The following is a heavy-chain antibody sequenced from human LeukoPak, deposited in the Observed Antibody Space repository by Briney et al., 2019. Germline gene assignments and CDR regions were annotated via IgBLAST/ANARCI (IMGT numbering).Heavy chain of an antibody. CDR1: GYTFSSYG. Sequence: GASVKVSCKTSGYTFSSYGLTWMRQAPGQGPEWLGWSSPYNGNTNYAQKFQGRVTMTTDTSTNTAYMELRSLRSDDTAVYYCARDTDHYFDYWGQGTQVTVSS. CDR3: ARDTDHYFDY. V-gene: IGHV1-18*01. CDR2: SSPYNGNT. D-gene: IGHD2-8*02. J-gene: IGHJ4*02.